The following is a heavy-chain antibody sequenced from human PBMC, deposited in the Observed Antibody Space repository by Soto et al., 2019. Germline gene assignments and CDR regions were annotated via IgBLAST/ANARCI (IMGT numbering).Heavy chain of an antibody. J-gene: IGHJ4*02. CDR3: ATDRDSGSGWYPYYFDY. CDR1: GFTFSSYA. D-gene: IGHD6-19*01. CDR2: ISGSGGST. Sequence: PGGSLRLSCAASGFTFSSYAMSWVRQAPGKGLEWVSAISGSGGSTYYADSVKGRFTISRDNSKNTLYLQMNSLRAEDTAVYYCATDRDSGSGWYPYYFDYWGQGTLVTVSS. V-gene: IGHV3-23*01.